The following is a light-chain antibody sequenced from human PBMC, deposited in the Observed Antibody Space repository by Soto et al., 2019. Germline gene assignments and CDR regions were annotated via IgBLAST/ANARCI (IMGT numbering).Light chain of an antibody. CDR2: LGS. CDR3: MQALQTPWT. CDR1: QSLLHSNGSNY. J-gene: IGKJ1*01. V-gene: IGKV2-28*01. Sequence: DIVMTQSPLSLPVTPGEPASISCRSSQSLLHSNGSNYLDWYLQNPGQSPQLLIYLGSNRASGVHDRFSGSGSGTDFTLKISRVEAEDVGGYYCMQALQTPWTFGKGTKVEIK.